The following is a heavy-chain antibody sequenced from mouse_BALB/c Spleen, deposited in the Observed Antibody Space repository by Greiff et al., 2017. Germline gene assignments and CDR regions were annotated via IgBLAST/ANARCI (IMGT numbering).Heavy chain of an antibody. D-gene: IGHD1-1*01. Sequence: VKLMESGPGLVQPSQSLSITCTVSGFSLTSYGVHWVRQSPGKGLEWLGVIWSGGSTDYNAAFISRLSISKDNSKSQVFFKMNSLQANDTAIYYCASTTVYAMDYWGQGTSVTVSS. CDR3: ASTTVYAMDY. CDR1: GFSLTSYG. CDR2: IWSGGST. J-gene: IGHJ4*01. V-gene: IGHV2-2*02.